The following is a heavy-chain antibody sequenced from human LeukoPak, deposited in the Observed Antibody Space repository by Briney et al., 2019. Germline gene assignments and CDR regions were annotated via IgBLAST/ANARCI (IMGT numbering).Heavy chain of an antibody. D-gene: IGHD3-16*02. J-gene: IGHJ4*02. Sequence: GGSLRLSCAASGFTFSSYSMNWVRQAPGKGLEWVSYISSSSSTIYYADSVKGRFTISRDNAKNSLYLQMNSLRAEDTAVYYCARGPMITFGGVIAPFDYGGQGPRVTVSS. CDR3: ARGPMITFGGVIAPFDY. V-gene: IGHV3-48*01. CDR2: ISSSSSTI. CDR1: GFTFSSYS.